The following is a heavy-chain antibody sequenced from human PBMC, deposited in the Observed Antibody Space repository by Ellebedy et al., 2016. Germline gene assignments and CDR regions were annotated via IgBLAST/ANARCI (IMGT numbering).Heavy chain of an antibody. CDR1: GFTLSDAY. J-gene: IGHJ4*02. CDR2: IKSKTDGGTT. V-gene: IGHV3-15*01. D-gene: IGHD3-16*01. CDR3: ATTSGGN. Sequence: GESLKISCAASGFTLSDAYMGWVRQASGKGLEWVGLIKSKTDGGTTDYAAPVKGRFIISRDDSKNTLYVQMTSLRTEDTAVYHCATTSGGNWGQGTLVTVSS.